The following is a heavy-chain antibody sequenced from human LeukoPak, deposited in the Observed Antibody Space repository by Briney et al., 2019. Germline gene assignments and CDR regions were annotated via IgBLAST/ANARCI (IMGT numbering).Heavy chain of an antibody. CDR1: GFTFSNYI. Sequence: GGSLRLSCAASGFTFSNYIMDWVRQAPGKGLEWVSSIEKTGSYVYHVDSVRGRFTISRDNAKNSLYLQMNSLKTEDTAVYYCARDRPGYPTRGLDYWGQGTLVTVSS. J-gene: IGHJ4*02. CDR2: IEKTGSYV. D-gene: IGHD2-15*01. CDR3: ARDRPGYPTRGLDY. V-gene: IGHV3-21*03.